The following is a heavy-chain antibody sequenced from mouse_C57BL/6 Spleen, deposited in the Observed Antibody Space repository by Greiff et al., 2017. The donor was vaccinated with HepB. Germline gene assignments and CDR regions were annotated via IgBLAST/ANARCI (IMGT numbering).Heavy chain of an antibody. D-gene: IGHD1-1*01. V-gene: IGHV1-53*01. CDR2: INPSNGGT. Sequence: QVHVKQPGTELVKPGASVKLSCKASGYTFTSYWMHWVKQRPGQGLEWIGNINPSNGGTNYNEKFKSKATLTVDKSSSTAYMQLSSLTSEDSAVYYCARSDYGSYWYFDVWGTGTTVTVSS. CDR1: GYTFTSYW. CDR3: ARSDYGSYWYFDV. J-gene: IGHJ1*03.